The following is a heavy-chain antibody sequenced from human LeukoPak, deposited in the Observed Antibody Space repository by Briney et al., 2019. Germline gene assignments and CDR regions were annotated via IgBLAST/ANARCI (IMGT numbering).Heavy chain of an antibody. CDR3: ARDHSTYYYCGMDV. Sequence: GGSLRLSCAASGFTFSSYAMSWVRQAPGKGLEWVSAISGSGGSTYYADSVKGRFTISRDNSKNTLYLQMNSLRVEDTAVYYCARDHSTYYYCGMDVWGQGTTVTVSS. CDR2: ISGSGGST. J-gene: IGHJ6*02. CDR1: GFTFSSYA. D-gene: IGHD4-11*01. V-gene: IGHV3-23*01.